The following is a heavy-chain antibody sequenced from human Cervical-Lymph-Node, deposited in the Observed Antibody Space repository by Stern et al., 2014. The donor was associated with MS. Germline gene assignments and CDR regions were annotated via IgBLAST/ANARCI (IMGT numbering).Heavy chain of an antibody. CDR2: IYTSGRT. CDR3: ARDEYTRSWPELGWLDP. J-gene: IGHJ5*02. CDR1: GASIRTSAYY. V-gene: IGHV4-61*02. Sequence: QLQLQESGPGLVKPSQTLSLTCTVSGASIRTSAYYWSWIRHRAGKGLEWIGRIYTSGRTNHNPSLESRVTISVDTSKNQVNMKLNSVTAADTAVYYCARDEYTRSWPELGWLDPWGQGILVTVSS. D-gene: IGHD6-13*01.